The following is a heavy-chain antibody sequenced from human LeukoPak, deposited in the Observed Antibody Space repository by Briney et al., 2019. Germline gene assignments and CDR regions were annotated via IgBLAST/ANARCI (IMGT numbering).Heavy chain of an antibody. D-gene: IGHD3-10*01. Sequence: SETLSLTCTVSGGSISSSSYYWGWIRQPPGKGLEWIGSIYYSGSTYYNPSLKSRVTISVDTSKNQFSLKLSSVTAADTAVYYCARVAYSQGRFGETGLVHFDYWGQGTLVTVSS. CDR2: IYYSGST. J-gene: IGHJ4*02. V-gene: IGHV4-39*01. CDR1: GGSISSSSYY. CDR3: ARVAYSQGRFGETGLVHFDY.